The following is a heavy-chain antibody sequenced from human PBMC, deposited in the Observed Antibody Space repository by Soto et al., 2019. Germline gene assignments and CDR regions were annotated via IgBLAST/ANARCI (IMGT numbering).Heavy chain of an antibody. CDR2: IYYSGST. CDR1: GGSISSSSYY. D-gene: IGHD3-16*02. Sequence: SETLSLTCTVSGGSISSSSYYWGWIRQPPGKGLEWIGSIYYSGSTYYNPSLKSRVTISVDTSKNQFSLKLSSVTAADTAVYYCARAPSYIWGSYRYLVWGQGTLVTVSS. V-gene: IGHV4-39*01. J-gene: IGHJ4*02. CDR3: ARAPSYIWGSYRYLV.